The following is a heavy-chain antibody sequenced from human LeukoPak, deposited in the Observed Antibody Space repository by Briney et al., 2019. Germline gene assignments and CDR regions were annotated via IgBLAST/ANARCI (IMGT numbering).Heavy chain of an antibody. CDR2: IYPGDSDT. V-gene: IGHV5-51*01. CDR3: ARAAARAEYYYDNTGLDAFDI. D-gene: IGHD3-22*01. J-gene: IGHJ3*02. CDR1: GYNFTSYW. Sequence: GESLKISCKGSGYNFTSYWIGWVRQMPGKGLEWMGIIYPGDSDTRYSPSFQGQVTISADKSISTAYLQWGCLKVSDTAMYYCARAAARAEYYYDNTGLDAFDIWGQGTMVTVSS.